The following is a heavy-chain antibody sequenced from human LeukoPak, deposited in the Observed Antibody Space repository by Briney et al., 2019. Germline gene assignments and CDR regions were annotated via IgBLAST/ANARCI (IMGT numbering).Heavy chain of an antibody. J-gene: IGHJ6*03. V-gene: IGHV3-30*02. CDR3: AKDLVVPAAISYYYYYYMDV. CDR1: GFTFSSYG. D-gene: IGHD2-2*01. Sequence: GGSLRLSCAASGFTFSSYGMHWVRQAPGKGLEWVAFIRYDGGNKYYADSVKGRFTISRDNSKNTLYLQMNSLRAEDTAVYYCAKDLVVPAAISYYYYYYMDVWGKGTTVTVSS. CDR2: IRYDGGNK.